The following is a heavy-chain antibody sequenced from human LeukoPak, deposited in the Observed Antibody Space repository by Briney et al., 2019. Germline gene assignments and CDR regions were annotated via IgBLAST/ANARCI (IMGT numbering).Heavy chain of an antibody. CDR1: GFTFSSYS. CDR3: ASRLWFGTNDAFDI. CDR2: ISSSSSYI. Sequence: GGSLRLSRAASGFTFSSYSMNWVRQAPGKGLEWVSSISSSSSYIYYADSVKGRFTISRDNAKNSLYLQMNSLRAEDTAVYYCASRLWFGTNDAFDIWGQGTMVTVSS. V-gene: IGHV3-21*01. J-gene: IGHJ3*02. D-gene: IGHD3-10*01.